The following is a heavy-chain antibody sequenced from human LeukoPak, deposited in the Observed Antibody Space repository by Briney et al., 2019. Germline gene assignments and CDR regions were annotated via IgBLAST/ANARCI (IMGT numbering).Heavy chain of an antibody. J-gene: IGHJ4*02. Sequence: PGGSLRLSCAASGFTFSTYYMNCVRQAPGKGLEWVSFITGSSSYIYYTDSVKGRFTISRDNAKNSLFPQMNSLRDEDTAVYYCASGFSSSPYFDYWGQGTLVTVSS. CDR1: GFTFSTYY. V-gene: IGHV3-21*01. D-gene: IGHD6-6*01. CDR3: ASGFSSSPYFDY. CDR2: ITGSSSYI.